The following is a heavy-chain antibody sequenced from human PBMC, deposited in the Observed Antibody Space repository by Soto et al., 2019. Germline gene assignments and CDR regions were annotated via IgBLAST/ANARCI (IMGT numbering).Heavy chain of an antibody. D-gene: IGHD1-1*01. CDR1: GFTFTSYG. J-gene: IGHJ4*02. Sequence: EVQLLESGGGLVQPGGSLRLSCAVSGFTFTSYGMTWVRQAPGKGLEWVSTISGSGGGTYYTDSVKGRFTISRDTSKNTVSLEMSSLRVEDTAVYYCAKERGGTYGTFDSWGQGALVTVSS. CDR3: AKERGGTYGTFDS. CDR2: ISGSGGGT. V-gene: IGHV3-23*01.